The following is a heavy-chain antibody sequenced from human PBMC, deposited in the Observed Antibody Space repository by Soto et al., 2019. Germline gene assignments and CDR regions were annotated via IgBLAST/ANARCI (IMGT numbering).Heavy chain of an antibody. CDR2: INPILDST. CDR1: GIMSSGDG. CDR3: ATMKRARLDS. Sequence: QEQVVQSGPAKKEPGASVKVSCRASGIMSSGDGFSWVRQAPGQGLEWVGMINPILDSTHYAQNLQGRVSRSVDKSTDTAYLEVTSLRLEDTAIYFWATMKRARLDSWGRGTVVTVSS. J-gene: IGHJ4*02. D-gene: IGHD6-25*01. V-gene: IGHV1-69*09.